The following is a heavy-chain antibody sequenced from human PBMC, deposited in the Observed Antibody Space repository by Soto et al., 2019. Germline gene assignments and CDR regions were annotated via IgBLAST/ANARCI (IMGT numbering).Heavy chain of an antibody. CDR3: AREEGGGYDHRWFDP. D-gene: IGHD5-12*01. CDR1: GGSISSGGYY. J-gene: IGHJ5*02. CDR2: IYYSGST. V-gene: IGHV4-31*03. Sequence: QVQLQESGPGLVKPSQTLSLTCTVSGGSISSGGYYWSWIRQHPGKGLEWIGYIYYSGSTYYNPSLKSRVTIAVDTSKNQFSLKLSSVTAADTAVYYCAREEGGGYDHRWFDPWGQGTLVTVSS.